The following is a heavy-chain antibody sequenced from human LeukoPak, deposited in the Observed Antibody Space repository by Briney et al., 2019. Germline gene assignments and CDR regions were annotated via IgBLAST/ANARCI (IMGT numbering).Heavy chain of an antibody. CDR2: ISSSSSYI. CDR1: GFTFSSYS. CDR3: AREPRQIAAAKINWFDP. J-gene: IGHJ5*02. D-gene: IGHD6-13*01. Sequence: GGSLRLSCAASGFTFSSYSMNWVRQAPGKGLEWVSSISSSSSYIYYADSVKGRFTISRDNAKNSLYPQMNSLRAEDTAVYYCAREPRQIAAAKINWFDPWGQGTLVTVSS. V-gene: IGHV3-21*01.